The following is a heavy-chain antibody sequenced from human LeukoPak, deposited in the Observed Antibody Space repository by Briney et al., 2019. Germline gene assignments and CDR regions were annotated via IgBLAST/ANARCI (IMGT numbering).Heavy chain of an antibody. V-gene: IGHV4-59*12. D-gene: IGHD1-26*01. CDR2: VYYTGST. CDR3: ARDVPSAFSGTYVDV. J-gene: IGHJ6*02. Sequence: SETLSLTCTVSGGSMSNYYWTWIRQPPGKGLEWIGYVYYTGSTNYNPSLKSRVTISIDTSKNQFSLNLSSVTAADTAVYYCARDVPSAFSGTYVDVWGQGTTVTVSS. CDR1: GGSMSNYY.